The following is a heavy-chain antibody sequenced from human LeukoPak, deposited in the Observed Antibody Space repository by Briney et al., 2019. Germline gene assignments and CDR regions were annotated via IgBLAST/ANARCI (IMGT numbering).Heavy chain of an antibody. CDR2: IKEDGSEE. J-gene: IGHJ4*02. Sequence: GGSLRLSCAASRFTFSSYAMSWVRQAPGKGPEWVANIKEDGSEEFYVGSVKGRFTISRDNAKNSLYLQMNSLRAEDPAVYYCARMGTGTPPGPYWGQGTLVTVSS. CDR3: ARMGTGTPPGPY. CDR1: RFTFSSYA. D-gene: IGHD3/OR15-3a*01. V-gene: IGHV3-7*01.